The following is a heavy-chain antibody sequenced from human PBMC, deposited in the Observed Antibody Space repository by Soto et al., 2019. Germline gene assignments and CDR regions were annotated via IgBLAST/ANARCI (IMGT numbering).Heavy chain of an antibody. CDR3: ARGPPSYYYDSSGYVWFDP. CDR1: GGSISSGGYY. D-gene: IGHD3-22*01. Sequence: SETLSLTCTVSGGSISSGGYYWSWIRQHPGKGLEWIGYIYYSGSTYYNPSLKSRVTISVDTSKNQFSLKLSSVTAADTAVYYCARGPPSYYYDSSGYVWFDPWGQGTRVTVSS. CDR2: IYYSGST. V-gene: IGHV4-31*03. J-gene: IGHJ5*02.